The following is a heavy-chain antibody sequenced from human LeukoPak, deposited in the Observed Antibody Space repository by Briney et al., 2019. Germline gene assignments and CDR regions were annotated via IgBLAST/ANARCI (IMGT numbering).Heavy chain of an antibody. CDR3: ARFGGLWYDSSGFGY. V-gene: IGHV3-21*01. CDR1: GFTFSSYS. CDR2: ISSSSSYI. J-gene: IGHJ4*02. D-gene: IGHD3-22*01. Sequence: GGSLRLSCAASGFTFSSYSMNWVRQAPGKGLEWVSSISSSSSYIYYADSVKGRFTISRDNAKNSLYLQMNSLRAEDTAVYYCARFGGLWYDSSGFGYWGQGTLVTVSS.